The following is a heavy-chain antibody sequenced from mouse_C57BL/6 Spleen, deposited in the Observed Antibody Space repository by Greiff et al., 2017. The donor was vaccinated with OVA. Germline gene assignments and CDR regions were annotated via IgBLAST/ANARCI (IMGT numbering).Heavy chain of an antibody. CDR3: ARRGDYGSIWYFDV. J-gene: IGHJ1*03. CDR2: IYPGGGYT. V-gene: IGHV1-63*01. Sequence: QVQLKESGAELVRPGTSVKMSCKASGYTFTNYWIGWAKQRPGHGLEWIGDIYPGGGYTNYNEKFKGKATLTADKSSSTAYMQFSSLTSEDSAIYYCARRGDYGSIWYFDVWGTGTTVTVSS. CDR1: GYTFTNYW. D-gene: IGHD1-1*01.